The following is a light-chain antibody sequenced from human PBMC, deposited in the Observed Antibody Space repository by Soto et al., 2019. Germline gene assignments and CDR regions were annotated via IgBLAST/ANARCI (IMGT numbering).Light chain of an antibody. J-gene: IGLJ1*01. CDR2: DVS. CDR3: SSYSSSSPYV. CDR1: SSDVGDYNY. V-gene: IGLV2-14*03. Sequence: QSALTQPASVSGSRGQSITISCTGSSSDVGDYNYVSWYQHHPGKAPKLMIYDVSNRPSGVSTRFSGSKSGNTASLTISGLQAEDEADYYCSSYSSSSPYVFGTGTKLTVL.